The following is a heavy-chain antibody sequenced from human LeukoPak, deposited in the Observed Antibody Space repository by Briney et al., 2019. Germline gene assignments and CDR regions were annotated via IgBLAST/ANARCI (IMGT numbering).Heavy chain of an antibody. D-gene: IGHD1-26*01. CDR1: GYSFTSYW. CDR3: ARRVVGATSENWFDP. J-gene: IGHJ5*02. CDR2: IYPGDSDT. V-gene: IGHV5-51*01. Sequence: PGESLKISCKGSGYSFTSYWIGWVRQMPGKGLEWMGIIYPGDSDTRYSPSFQGQVTISADKSICTAYLQWSSLKASDTAMYYCARRVVGATSENWFDPWGQGTLVTVSS.